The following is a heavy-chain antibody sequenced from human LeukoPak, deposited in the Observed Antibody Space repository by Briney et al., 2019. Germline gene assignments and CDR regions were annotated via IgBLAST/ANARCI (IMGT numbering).Heavy chain of an antibody. CDR2: ISSDGDRT. CDR1: GFTFISYA. D-gene: IGHD1-26*01. J-gene: IGHJ4*02. Sequence: GGSLRLSCAASGFTFISYAMRWVRQAPGKRLEFVSGISSDGDRTYYVSSVRGRFIISRDNSKNTLDLQMGSLRGDDMAVYYCARGGRSGSHDTFDYWGQGTLVTVSS. CDR3: ARGGRSGSHDTFDY. V-gene: IGHV3-64*01.